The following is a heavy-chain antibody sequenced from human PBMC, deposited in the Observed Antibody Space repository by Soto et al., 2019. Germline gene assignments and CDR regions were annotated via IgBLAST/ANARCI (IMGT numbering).Heavy chain of an antibody. CDR2: IIPIFGTA. D-gene: IGHD3-22*01. CDR3: ARWVFTSSVYQKVLAY. CDR1: GGTFSSYA. J-gene: IGHJ4*02. V-gene: IGHV1-69*13. Sequence: SSVKVSCKASGGTFSSYAISWVRQAPGQGLEWMGGIIPIFGTANYAQKFQGRVTITADESTSTAYMELSSLRSEDTAVYYCARWVFTSSVYQKVLAYWGQRSLVIVSS.